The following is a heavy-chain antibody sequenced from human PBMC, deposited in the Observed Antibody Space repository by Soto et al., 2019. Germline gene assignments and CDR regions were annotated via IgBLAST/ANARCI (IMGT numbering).Heavy chain of an antibody. CDR2: IIPILGIA. CDR3: ASPYCSSTSCYFFGY. J-gene: IGHJ4*02. CDR1: GGTFSSYT. V-gene: IGHV1-69*02. D-gene: IGHD2-2*01. Sequence: GASVKVSCKASGGTFSSYTISWVRQAPGQGLEWMGRIIPILGIANYAQKFQGRVTITADKSTSTAYMELSSLRSEDTAVYYCASPYCSSTSCYFFGYWGQGTLGTVSS.